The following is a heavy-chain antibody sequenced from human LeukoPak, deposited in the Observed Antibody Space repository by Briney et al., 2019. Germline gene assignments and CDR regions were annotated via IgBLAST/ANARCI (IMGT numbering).Heavy chain of an antibody. CDR3: ARALLWFGELLLFDY. V-gene: IGHV4-34*01. CDR1: GGSFSGYY. Sequence: SETLSLTCAVYGGSFSGYYWSWIRQPPGKGLEWIGEINHRGSTNYNPSLKSRVTISVDTSKNQFSLKLSSVTAADTAVYCCARALLWFGELLLFDYWGQGTLVTVSS. CDR2: INHRGST. J-gene: IGHJ4*02. D-gene: IGHD3-10*01.